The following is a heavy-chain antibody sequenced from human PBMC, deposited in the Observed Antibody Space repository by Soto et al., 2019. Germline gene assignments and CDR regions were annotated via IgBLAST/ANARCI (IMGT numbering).Heavy chain of an antibody. CDR3: PRGLGYYDSSGYPPLKEGYYYYGMDV. J-gene: IGHJ6*02. D-gene: IGHD3-22*01. Sequence: SETLSLNCAVYGGSFSGYYWSGIRQPPGKGLEWIGEINHSGSTNYNPSLKSRVTISVDKSKNQFSLKLSSVTDADTAVYHCPRGLGYYDSSGYPPLKEGYYYYGMDVWGPGTTVT. CDR1: GGSFSGYY. V-gene: IGHV4-34*01. CDR2: INHSGST.